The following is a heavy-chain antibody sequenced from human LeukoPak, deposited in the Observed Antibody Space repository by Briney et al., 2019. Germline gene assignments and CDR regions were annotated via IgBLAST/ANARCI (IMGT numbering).Heavy chain of an antibody. V-gene: IGHV3-11*01. CDR1: GFTFSDNY. Sequence: GGSLRLSCAGSGFTFSDNYMSWIRHAPGKGLEWVSYISGSATTIYYADSVKGRFTISRDNAKSSLYLQMNSLRVEDTAIYYCAREAVGYRGLDYWGQGTLVTVSS. J-gene: IGHJ4*02. CDR3: AREAVGYRGLDY. CDR2: ISGSATTI. D-gene: IGHD1-1*01.